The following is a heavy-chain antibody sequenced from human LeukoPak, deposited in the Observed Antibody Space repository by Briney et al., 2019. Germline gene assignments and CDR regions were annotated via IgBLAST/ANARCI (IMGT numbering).Heavy chain of an antibody. CDR2: IYTSGST. Sequence: PSETLSLTCTVSGGSISSYYWSWIRQPAGKGLEWIGRIYTSGSTNYNPSLKSRVTMSVDTSKNQFSLKLSSVTAADTAVYYCARDGDSSSWYSSSWFDPWGQGTLVTVSS. CDR3: ARDGDSSSWYSSSWFDP. V-gene: IGHV4-4*07. CDR1: GGSISSYY. D-gene: IGHD6-13*01. J-gene: IGHJ5*02.